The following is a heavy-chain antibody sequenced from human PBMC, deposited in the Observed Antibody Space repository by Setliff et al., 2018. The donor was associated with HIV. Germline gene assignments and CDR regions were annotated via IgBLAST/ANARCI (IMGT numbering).Heavy chain of an antibody. CDR1: GYTFTNYG. D-gene: IGHD4-17*01. J-gene: IGHJ4*02. CDR2: LASYNDDA. V-gene: IGHV1-18*01. Sequence: ASVKVSCKASGYTFTNYGITWVRQAPGHGLEGMGWLASYNDDANYAQNLQGRVTMTTDKSTSTAYMELRSLRSDDTAVYYCARGQYGDELFDYLGQGTLVTVSS. CDR3: ARGQYGDELFDY.